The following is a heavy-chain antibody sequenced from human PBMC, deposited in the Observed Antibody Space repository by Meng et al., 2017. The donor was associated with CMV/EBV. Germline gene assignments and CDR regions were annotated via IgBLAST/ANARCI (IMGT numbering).Heavy chain of an antibody. Sequence: ASVKVSCKASGGTFSSYAISWVRQAPGQGLEWMGWINPNSGGTNYAQKFQGRVTMTRDTSISTAYMELSKLRSDDTAVYYCARGLPGGTAMVILRSYYYYYGMDVWGQGTTVTVSS. D-gene: IGHD5-18*01. CDR3: ARGLPGGTAMVILRSYYYYYGMDV. J-gene: IGHJ6*02. CDR2: INPNSGGT. V-gene: IGHV1-2*02. CDR1: GGTFSSYA.